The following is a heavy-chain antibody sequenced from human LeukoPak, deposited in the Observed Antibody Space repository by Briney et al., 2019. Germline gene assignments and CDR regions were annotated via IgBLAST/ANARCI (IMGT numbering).Heavy chain of an antibody. CDR1: GFTFSTYG. CDR3: TRDRARAGGEILDY. J-gene: IGHJ4*02. CDR2: ISSSSSYI. Sequence: GGSLRLSCATSGFTFSTYGMHWVRQAPGKGLEWVSSISSSSSYIYYADSVKGRFTISRDNAKNSLYLQMNSLRAEDTAVYYCTRDRARAGGEILDYWGQGTLVTVSS. D-gene: IGHD3-10*01. V-gene: IGHV3-21*01.